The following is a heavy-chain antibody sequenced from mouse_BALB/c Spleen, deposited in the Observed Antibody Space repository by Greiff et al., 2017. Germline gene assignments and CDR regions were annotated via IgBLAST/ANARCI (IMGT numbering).Heavy chain of an antibody. CDR2: ISSGGGST. J-gene: IGHJ2*01. CDR3: ARHVSYGNYVND. V-gene: IGHV5-12-1*01. CDR1: GFAFSSYD. D-gene: IGHD2-1*01. Sequence: EVQLVESGGGLVKPGGSLKLSCAASGFAFSSYDMSWVRQTPEKRLEWVAYISSGGGSTYYPDTVKGRFTISRDNAKNTLYLQMSSLKSEDTAMYYCARHVSYGNYVNDWGQGTTLTVSS.